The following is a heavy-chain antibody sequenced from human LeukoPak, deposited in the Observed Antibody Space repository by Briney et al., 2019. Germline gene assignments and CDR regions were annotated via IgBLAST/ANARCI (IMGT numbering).Heavy chain of an antibody. V-gene: IGHV1-18*01. Sequence: ASVMVSCKASGYTFTSYGISWVRQAPGQGLEWMGWISAYNGNTNYAQKLQGRVTMTTDTSTSTAYMELRSLRSDDTAVYYCARIRFLEWLLADYYYYYMDVWGKGTTVTVSS. CDR3: ARIRFLEWLLADYYYYYMDV. J-gene: IGHJ6*03. CDR1: GYTFTSYG. D-gene: IGHD3-3*01. CDR2: ISAYNGNT.